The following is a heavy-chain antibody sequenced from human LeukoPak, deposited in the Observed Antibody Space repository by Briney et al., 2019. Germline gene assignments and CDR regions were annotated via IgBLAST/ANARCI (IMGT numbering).Heavy chain of an antibody. CDR2: INGDGTST. D-gene: IGHD2-15*01. J-gene: IGHJ5*02. CDR3: ARRVDATRWFDP. Sequence: GGSLRLSCAASGFTFSSYSMNWVRQAPGKGLVWVSRINGDGTSTIYADSVKGRLTISRDNAKNTLYLQMNSLRDEDTAVYYCARRVDATRWFDPWGQGTLVTVSS. V-gene: IGHV3-74*01. CDR1: GFTFSSYS.